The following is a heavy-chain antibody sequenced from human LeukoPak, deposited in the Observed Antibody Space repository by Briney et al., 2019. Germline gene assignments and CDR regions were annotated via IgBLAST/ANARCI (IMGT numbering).Heavy chain of an antibody. D-gene: IGHD6-13*01. J-gene: IGHJ4*02. CDR3: ARDLGSSWNYYFDY. CDR1: GYTFTDYY. CDR2: ISAYNGNT. Sequence: ASVKVSCKASGYTFTDYYIHWVRQAPGQGLEWMGWISAYNGNTNYAQKLQGRVTMTTDTSTSTACMELRSLRSDDTAVYYCARDLGSSWNYYFDYWGQGTLVTVSS. V-gene: IGHV1-18*04.